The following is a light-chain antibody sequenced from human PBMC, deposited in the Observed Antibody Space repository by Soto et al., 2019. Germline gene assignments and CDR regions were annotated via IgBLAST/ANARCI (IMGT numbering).Light chain of an antibody. CDR1: SSYVGGYNY. V-gene: IGLV2-8*01. CDR2: EVS. J-gene: IGLJ2*01. CDR3: SSYAGSNTVV. Sequence: QSALTQPPSASGSPGQSVTISCTGTSSYVGGYNYVSWYQQHPGKAPKLMIYEVSKRPSGVPDRFSGSQSGNTASLTVSGIQAEDEDDYYCSSYAGSNTVVFGGGTKVTVL.